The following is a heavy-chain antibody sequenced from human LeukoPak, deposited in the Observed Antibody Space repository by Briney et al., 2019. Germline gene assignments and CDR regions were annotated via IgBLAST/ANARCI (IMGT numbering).Heavy chain of an antibody. D-gene: IGHD3-10*01. CDR3: AKGPFGSGRLTMSY. Sequence: PGGSLRLSCAASGFTFRDYHMSWIRQAPGKGLEWVAVISYDGTNKYYADSVKSRFTISRDNSKNTLYLQMNSLRAEDTSVYSCAKGPFGSGRLTMSYWGQGTLVTVSS. J-gene: IGHJ4*02. V-gene: IGHV3-30*18. CDR2: ISYDGTNK. CDR1: GFTFRDYH.